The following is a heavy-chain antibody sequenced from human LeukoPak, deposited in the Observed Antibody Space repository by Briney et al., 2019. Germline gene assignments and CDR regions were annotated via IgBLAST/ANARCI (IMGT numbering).Heavy chain of an antibody. V-gene: IGHV4-34*01. D-gene: IGHD1-7*01. CDR2: TNHSGST. J-gene: IGHJ6*03. Sequence: SETLSLTCAVYGGSFSGYYWSWIRQPPGKGLEWIGETNHSGSTNYNPSLKSRVTISVDTSKNQFSLKLSSVTAADTAVYYCATTGTTQANYYYYYMDVWGKGTTVTVSS. CDR1: GGSFSGYY. CDR3: ATTGTTQANYYYYYMDV.